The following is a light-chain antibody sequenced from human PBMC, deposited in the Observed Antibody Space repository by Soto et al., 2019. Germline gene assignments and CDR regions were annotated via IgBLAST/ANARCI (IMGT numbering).Light chain of an antibody. CDR1: QSVSSN. Sequence: EILMTQSPATLSVSPGERATLSCRASQSVSSNLAWYQQKPGQAPRLLIYGASTRATGIPARFSGSGSGTEFSLPISSRQSADFAVYYCQQYNNWPPRTFGQGTKVEIK. V-gene: IGKV3-15*01. CDR2: GAS. J-gene: IGKJ1*01. CDR3: QQYNNWPPRT.